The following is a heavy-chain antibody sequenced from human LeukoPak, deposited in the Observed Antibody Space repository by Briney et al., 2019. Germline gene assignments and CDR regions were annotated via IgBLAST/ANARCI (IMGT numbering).Heavy chain of an antibody. D-gene: IGHD3-22*01. Sequence: ASVKVSCKAVGYTFTDYYMHWVRQAPGQGLEWMGWINPNSGGTNCAQKFQDRVTMTRDTPISTAFMELSKLRSDDTAVYYCARPQGSSGHPPYFDYWGQGILVTVSS. V-gene: IGHV1-2*02. CDR1: GYTFTDYY. CDR2: INPNSGGT. CDR3: ARPQGSSGHPPYFDY. J-gene: IGHJ4*02.